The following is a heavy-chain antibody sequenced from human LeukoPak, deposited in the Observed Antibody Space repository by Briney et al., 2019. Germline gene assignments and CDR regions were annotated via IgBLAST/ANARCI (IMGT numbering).Heavy chain of an antibody. CDR3: ARYSSGRGGWFDP. J-gene: IGHJ5*02. V-gene: IGHV4-61*08. CDR2: IYYSGST. D-gene: IGHD6-19*01. CDR1: GGSISSGDYY. Sequence: SETLSLTCTVSGGSISSGDYYWSWIRQPPGKGLEWIGYIYYSGSTNYNPSLKSRVTISVDTSKNQFSLKLSSVTAADTAVYYCARYSSGRGGWFDPWGQGTLVTVSS.